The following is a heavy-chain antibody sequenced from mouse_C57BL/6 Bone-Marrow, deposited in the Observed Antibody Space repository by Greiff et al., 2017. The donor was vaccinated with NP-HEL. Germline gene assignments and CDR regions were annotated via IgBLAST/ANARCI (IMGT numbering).Heavy chain of an antibody. V-gene: IGHV5-4*03. J-gene: IGHJ2*01. CDR3: ARVPPYFDY. CDR1: GFTFSSYA. Sequence: EVNVVESGGGLVKPGGSLKLSCAASGFTFSSYAMSWVRQTPEKRLEWVATISDGGSYTYYPDNVKGRFTISRDNAKNNLYLQMSHLKSEDTAMYYCARVPPYFDYWGQGTTLTVSS. CDR2: ISDGGSYT.